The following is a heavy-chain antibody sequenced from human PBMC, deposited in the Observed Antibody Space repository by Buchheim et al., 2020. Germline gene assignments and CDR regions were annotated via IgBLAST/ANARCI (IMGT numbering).Heavy chain of an antibody. Sequence: QVQLVQSGAEVKKPGPSVKVSCKASGYTFTSYYMHWVRQAPGQGLEWMGMINPSGGSTTYAQKLQGRVTMTRDTSTSTVYMELRSLRSEDTAVYYCARMSAATDYYYGMDVWGQGTT. CDR1: GYTFTSYY. D-gene: IGHD2-15*01. CDR2: INPSGGST. J-gene: IGHJ6*02. CDR3: ARMSAATDYYYGMDV. V-gene: IGHV1-46*01.